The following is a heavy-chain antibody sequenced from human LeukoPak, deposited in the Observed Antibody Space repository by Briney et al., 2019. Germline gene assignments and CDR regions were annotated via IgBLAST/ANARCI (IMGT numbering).Heavy chain of an antibody. CDR2: IKPTGSEA. Sequence: GGSLRLTCAASGFTFSNYWMTWVRQAPGQGPEFLANIKPTGSEAYYVDPVKGRFTISRDNAKNLLFLQMNSLRGEDTALYYCGGFGYEAAVDLWGRGTLVTVSS. V-gene: IGHV3-7*01. D-gene: IGHD3-10*01. CDR1: GFTFSNYW. CDR3: GGFGYEAAVDL. J-gene: IGHJ4*02.